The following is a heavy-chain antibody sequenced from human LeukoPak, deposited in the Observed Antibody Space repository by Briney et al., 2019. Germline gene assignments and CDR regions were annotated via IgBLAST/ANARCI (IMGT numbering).Heavy chain of an antibody. CDR3: ASSIAAAGNDY. CDR1: GGSFSGYY. J-gene: IGHJ4*02. D-gene: IGHD6-13*01. V-gene: IGHV4-34*01. Sequence: SETLSLTCAVYGGSFSGYYWSWIRQPPGKGLEWIGEINHSGSTNYNPSLKSRVTISVDTSKSQFSLKLSSVTAADTAVYYCASSIAAAGNDYWGQGTLVTVSS. CDR2: INHSGST.